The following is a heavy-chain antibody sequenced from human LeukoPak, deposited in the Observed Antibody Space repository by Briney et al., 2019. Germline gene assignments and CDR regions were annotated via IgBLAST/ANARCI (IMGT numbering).Heavy chain of an antibody. CDR1: GGTFSSYA. CDR2: IIPILGIA. CDR3: TREGVYSPDGSGYHRDAFDI. D-gene: IGHD3-22*01. J-gene: IGHJ3*02. V-gene: IGHV1-69*04. Sequence: ASVKVSCKASGGTFSSYAISWVRQAPGQGLEWMGRIIPILGIANFAQKFQGRVTITADKSTNTAHMELSSLRSEDTAVYYCTREGVYSPDGSGYHRDAFDIWGQGTVVTVSS.